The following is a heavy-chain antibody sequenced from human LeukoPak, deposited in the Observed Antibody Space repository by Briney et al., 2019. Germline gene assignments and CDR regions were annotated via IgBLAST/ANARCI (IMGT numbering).Heavy chain of an antibody. D-gene: IGHD3-10*01. J-gene: IGHJ4*02. CDR3: AKGPPSLHYYGSGSVDY. CDR2: ISSSGGTT. Sequence: PGGSLRLSCAASGLTFSDYNMNWVRQAPGKGLEWLSYISSSGGTTYYADSVKGRFTISRDNPKKTLYLLMNSLRAEDTAVYYCAKGPPSLHYYGSGSVDYWGQGTLVTVSS. CDR1: GLTFSDYN. V-gene: IGHV3-11*01.